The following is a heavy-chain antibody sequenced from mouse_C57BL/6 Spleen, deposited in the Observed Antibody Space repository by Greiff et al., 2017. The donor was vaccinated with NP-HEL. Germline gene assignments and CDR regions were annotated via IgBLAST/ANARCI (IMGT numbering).Heavy chain of an antibody. CDR3: ASSNYGSSPWYFDV. CDR1: GYSFTDYN. V-gene: IGHV1-39*01. CDR2: INPNYGTT. D-gene: IGHD1-1*01. J-gene: IGHJ1*03. Sequence: EVQLQESGPELVKPGASVKISCKASGYSFTDYNMNWVKQSNGKSLEWIGVINPNYGTTSYNQKFKGKATLTVDTSSSTAYMQLNSLTSADSAVYYCASSNYGSSPWYFDVWGTGTTLTVSS.